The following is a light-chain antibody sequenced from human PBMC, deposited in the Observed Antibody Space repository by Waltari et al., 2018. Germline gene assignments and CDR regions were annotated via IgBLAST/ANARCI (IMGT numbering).Light chain of an antibody. V-gene: IGLV1-51*02. CDR3: GTWDSSLSGAV. CDR2: EDT. CDR1: SSNLGNNY. J-gene: IGLJ7*01. Sequence: QSVLTQPPSVSAAPGQRVTIPCSGGSSNLGNNYVSWYRQFPETAPKLLIYEDTERPSGIPGRFSGSKSGTSATLDITGLQAGDEADYYCGTWDSSLSGAVFGGGTHLTVL.